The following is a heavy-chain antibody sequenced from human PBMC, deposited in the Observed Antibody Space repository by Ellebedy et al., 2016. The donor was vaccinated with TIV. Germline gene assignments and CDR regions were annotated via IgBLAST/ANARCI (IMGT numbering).Heavy chain of an antibody. D-gene: IGHD4-17*01. Sequence: GESLKISCAASGFTFSSYAMSWVRQAPGKGLEWVSAISGSGGSTYYADSVKGRFTISRDNSKNTLYLQMNSLRAEDTAVYYCAKDFRDLLQYGDYEAWGQGTLVTVSS. CDR1: GFTFSSYA. CDR2: ISGSGGST. J-gene: IGHJ4*02. CDR3: AKDFRDLLQYGDYEA. V-gene: IGHV3-23*01.